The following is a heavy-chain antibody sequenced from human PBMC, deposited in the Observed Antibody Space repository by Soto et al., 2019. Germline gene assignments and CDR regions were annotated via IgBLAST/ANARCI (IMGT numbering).Heavy chain of an antibody. CDR2: IYYSGST. V-gene: IGHV4-39*05. D-gene: IGHD3-10*01. J-gene: IGHJ6*02. CDR3: ATSRITIMAFLV. Sequence: SDTPSITCTVSGASISSSSYSWGWISQTPGKGLEWIGSIYYSGSTYYNPSLKSRVTISVDTSKNQFSLKLSSVTAADTAVYYCATSRITIMAFLVWGQGTTVTVSS. CDR1: GASISSSSYS.